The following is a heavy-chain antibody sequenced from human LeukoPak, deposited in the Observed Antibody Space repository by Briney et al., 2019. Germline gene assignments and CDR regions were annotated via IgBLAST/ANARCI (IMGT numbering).Heavy chain of an antibody. J-gene: IGHJ3*02. CDR3: AREHYYDSRGTNAFDI. D-gene: IGHD3-22*01. Sequence: PSETLSLTCAVYGGSFSGYYWSWIRQPPGEGLEWIGEINHSGSTNYNPSLKSRVTISVDTSKNQFSLKLSSVTAADTAVYYCAREHYYDSRGTNAFDIWGQGTMVTVSS. V-gene: IGHV4-34*01. CDR1: GGSFSGYY. CDR2: INHSGST.